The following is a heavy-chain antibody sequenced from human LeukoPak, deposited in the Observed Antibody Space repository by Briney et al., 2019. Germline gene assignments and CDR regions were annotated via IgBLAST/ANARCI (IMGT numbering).Heavy chain of an antibody. V-gene: IGHV4-59*08. CDR2: VYYSGTT. Sequence: SETLSLTCTVSGGSISSYYWSWIRQPPGKGLDWIGHVYYSGTTSQNPSLRSRATISIDTSKNQFSLKLRSVTAADTAVYYCATFYPTDYYDSSGYYLGYFDYWGQGTLVTVSS. CDR1: GGSISSYY. D-gene: IGHD3-22*01. CDR3: ATFYPTDYYDSSGYYLGYFDY. J-gene: IGHJ4*02.